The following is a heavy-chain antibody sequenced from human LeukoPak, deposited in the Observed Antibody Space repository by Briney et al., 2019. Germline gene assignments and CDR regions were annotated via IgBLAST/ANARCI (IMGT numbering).Heavy chain of an antibody. Sequence: SQTLSLTCAISGDSVSSNSAAWNWVRQSPSRGLEWLGRTYYRSRWYKDYAISVKSRMKINPDTSKNPFSLQPNSVTPEDTAVYYCARGDAPGGIYYYAMDVWGQGTTVTVSS. V-gene: IGHV6-1*01. D-gene: IGHD1-14*01. CDR3: ARGDAPGGIYYYAMDV. J-gene: IGHJ6*02. CDR1: GDSVSSNSAA. CDR2: TYYRSRWYK.